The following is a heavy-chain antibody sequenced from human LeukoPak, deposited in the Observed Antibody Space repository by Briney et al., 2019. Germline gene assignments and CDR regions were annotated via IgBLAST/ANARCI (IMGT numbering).Heavy chain of an antibody. V-gene: IGHV4-59*02. CDR2: FYYSGGT. Sequence: SETLSLTCTVSGVSVSNHYWSWIRQPPGKGLEWIGWFYYSGGTYFNPSLGSRVTISADTSRNHLSLNLRSLTAADTAVYYCASNSSGWHFDSWGQGALVTAPS. CDR1: GVSVSNHY. CDR3: ASNSSGWHFDS. J-gene: IGHJ4*02. D-gene: IGHD6-19*01.